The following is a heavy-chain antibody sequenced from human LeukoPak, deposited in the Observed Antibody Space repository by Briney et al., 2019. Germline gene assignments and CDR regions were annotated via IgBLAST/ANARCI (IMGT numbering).Heavy chain of an antibody. J-gene: IGHJ4*02. D-gene: IGHD3-10*01. CDR2: INHSGST. Sequence: SETLSLTCTVSGGSISSSGYYWSWIRQPPGKGLEWIGEINHSGSTNYNPSLKSRVTISVDTSKNQFSLKLSSVTAADTAVYYCARHGMYSGSESYYDPFDYWGQGTLVTVSS. CDR1: GGSISSSGYY. CDR3: ARHGMYSGSESYYDPFDY. V-gene: IGHV4-39*01.